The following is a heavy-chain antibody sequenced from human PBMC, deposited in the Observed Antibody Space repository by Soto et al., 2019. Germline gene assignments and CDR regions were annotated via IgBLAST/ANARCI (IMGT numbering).Heavy chain of an antibody. D-gene: IGHD3-16*02. Sequence: QVTLKESGPVLVKPTETLTLTCTVSGFSLSNARMGVSWIRQPPGKALEWLAHIFSNDEKSYSTSLKSRLSNSNDTSKSQVVLTMTNMDPVDTATYYCARIRAFGGVIVPFDYWGQGTLVTVSS. CDR2: IFSNDEK. V-gene: IGHV2-26*01. J-gene: IGHJ4*02. CDR1: GFSLSNARMG. CDR3: ARIRAFGGVIVPFDY.